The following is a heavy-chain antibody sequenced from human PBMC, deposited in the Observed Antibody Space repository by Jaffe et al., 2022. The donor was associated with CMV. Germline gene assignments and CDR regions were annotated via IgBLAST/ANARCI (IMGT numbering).Heavy chain of an antibody. J-gene: IGHJ4*02. CDR3: ARPDYCSATKCPPGDY. Sequence: QVQLVESGGGVVQPGTSLRLSCVASGFSFSHYGMHWVRQAPGKGLEWVAIIWSDGSNKYYADSVKGRFTISRDNSKYTSYLQMNSLRADDTAVYYCARPDYCSATKCPPGDYWGQGTLVSVYS. CDR1: GFSFSHYG. V-gene: IGHV3-33*01. CDR2: IWSDGSNK. D-gene: IGHD2-15*01.